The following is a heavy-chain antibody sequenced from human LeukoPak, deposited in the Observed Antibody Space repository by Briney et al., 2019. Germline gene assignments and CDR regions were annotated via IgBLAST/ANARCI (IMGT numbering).Heavy chain of an antibody. V-gene: IGHV3-30*18. CDR2: ISDDGRRK. CDR3: AKRPSDYGDYVSYFDY. Sequence: GGFLRLSCAASGFSFISYGMHWVRQAPGKGLEGVGVISDDGRRKDYADSVKGRFTISRDNSKDTLYLQMNSLRAEDMAVYYCAKRPSDYGDYVSYFDYWGQGTLVTVSS. J-gene: IGHJ4*02. CDR1: GFSFISYG. D-gene: IGHD4-17*01.